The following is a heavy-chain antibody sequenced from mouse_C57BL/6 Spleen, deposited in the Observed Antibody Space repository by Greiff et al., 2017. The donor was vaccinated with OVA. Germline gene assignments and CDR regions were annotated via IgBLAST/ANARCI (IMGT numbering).Heavy chain of an antibody. J-gene: IGHJ4*01. CDR1: GYTFTSYW. V-gene: IGHV1-50*01. Sequence: VQLQQPGAELVKPGASVKLSCKASGYTFTSYWMQWVKQRPGQGLEWIGEIDPSDSYTNYNQKLKGKATLTVDTSSSTAYMQLSSLTSEDSAVYYCARSGVSGDYYAMDYWGQGTSVTVSS. CDR3: ARSGVSGDYYAMDY. D-gene: IGHD3-1*01. CDR2: IDPSDSYT.